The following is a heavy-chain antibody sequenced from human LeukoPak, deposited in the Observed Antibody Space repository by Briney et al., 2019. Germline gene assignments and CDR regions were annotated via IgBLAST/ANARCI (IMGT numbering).Heavy chain of an antibody. CDR3: AIVGVAVAGFRAPYCDY. CDR2: IYYSGST. J-gene: IGHJ4*02. Sequence: PSETLSLTCTVSGGSISSYYWSWIRQPPGKGLEWIGYIYYSGSTNYNPSLKSRVTISVDTSKNQFPLKLSSVTAADTAVYYSAIVGVAVAGFRAPYCDYWGQGTLVTVSS. V-gene: IGHV4-59*01. D-gene: IGHD6-19*01. CDR1: GGSISSYY.